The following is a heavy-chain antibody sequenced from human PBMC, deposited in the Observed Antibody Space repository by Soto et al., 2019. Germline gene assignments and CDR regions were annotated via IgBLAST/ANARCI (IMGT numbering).Heavy chain of an antibody. V-gene: IGHV3-7*03. Sequence: EVQLVESGGALVQPGGSLRLSCVASGFTFSSSFMGCGRQSPGKWLEWVANINQDGGGTYYVDSVEGRFTISRDNAKDSLYLQMNSLRGEDTAVYYCARYFRGSGRYFFDYWGQGTLVTVSS. CDR2: INQDGGGT. D-gene: IGHD6-19*01. CDR3: ARYFRGSGRYFFDY. J-gene: IGHJ4*02. CDR1: GFTFSSSF.